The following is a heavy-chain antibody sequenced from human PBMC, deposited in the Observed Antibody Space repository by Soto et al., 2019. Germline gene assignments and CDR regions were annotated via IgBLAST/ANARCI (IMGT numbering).Heavy chain of an antibody. J-gene: IGHJ6*02. D-gene: IGHD2-2*01. CDR3: ARVGLNCISTSCQAESYYYYYYGMEV. Sequence: GGSLRLSCAASGFTFSSYGMHWVRQAPGKGLEWVAVIWYDGSNKYYADSVKGRFTISRDNSKNTLYLQMNSLRAEDTAVYYCARVGLNCISTSCQAESYYYYYYGMEVWGQGTTVTVSS. CDR2: IWYDGSNK. CDR1: GFTFSSYG. V-gene: IGHV3-33*01.